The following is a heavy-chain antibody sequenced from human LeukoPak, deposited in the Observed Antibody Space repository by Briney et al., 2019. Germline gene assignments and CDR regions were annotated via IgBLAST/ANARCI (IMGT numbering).Heavy chain of an antibody. CDR2: IYHSGST. CDR1: GASISSSDYY. CDR3: ARVGIVLVTGSNWVDP. J-gene: IGHJ5*02. V-gene: IGHV4-39*07. D-gene: IGHD3-22*01. Sequence: SETLSLTCSVSGASISSSDYYWGWIRQPPGKGLEWIGTIYHSGSTYYNTSLKSRVTISVDTSKNQFSLKFNSVTAADTAVYYCARVGIVLVTGSNWVDPWGQGTLVTVSS.